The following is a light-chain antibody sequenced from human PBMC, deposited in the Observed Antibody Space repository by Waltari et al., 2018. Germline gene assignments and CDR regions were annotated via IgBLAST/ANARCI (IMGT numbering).Light chain of an antibody. Sequence: QSMLTQPPSVSGAPGQRVTISCTGSSSNIGADYDVHWYQQLPGTAPKLLIYGARPRPSVVPDRFSGSKSGTSASLAITGLQAEDEADYYCQTYDISLRGWVFGGGTELTVL. CDR3: QTYDISLRGWV. V-gene: IGLV1-40*01. CDR2: GAR. CDR1: SSNIGADYD. J-gene: IGLJ3*02.